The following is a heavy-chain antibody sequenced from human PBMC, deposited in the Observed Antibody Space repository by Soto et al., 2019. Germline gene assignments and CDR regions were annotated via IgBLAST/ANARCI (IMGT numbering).Heavy chain of an antibody. V-gene: IGHV3-23*01. D-gene: IGHD6-19*01. CDR2: VSGIDGST. J-gene: IGHJ4*02. Sequence: EVQLLESGGGLVQPGGSLRLSCAASGFTFSSFSMTWVRQAPGEGLEWVSTVSGIDGSTNYADSVKGRFTISRDNSKNTLYLQMNILRAEDTAVYYCANTVPNSSGWLFNYWGQGTLVTVSS. CDR3: ANTVPNSSGWLFNY. CDR1: GFTFSSFS.